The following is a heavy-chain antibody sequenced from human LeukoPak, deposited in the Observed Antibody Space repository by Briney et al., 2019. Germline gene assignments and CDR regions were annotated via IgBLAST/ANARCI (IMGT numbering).Heavy chain of an antibody. D-gene: IGHD3-9*01. V-gene: IGHV3-33*06. J-gene: IGHJ4*02. Sequence: GGSLRLSCAASGFTFSSYGMHWVRQAPGKGLEWVADIWYDGSNKYYPDSVKGRFTISRDNSKNTLYLQMNSLRAEDTAVYYCAKARRHYDILTGYEYWGQGTLVTVSS. CDR2: IWYDGSNK. CDR1: GFTFSSYG. CDR3: AKARRHYDILTGYEY.